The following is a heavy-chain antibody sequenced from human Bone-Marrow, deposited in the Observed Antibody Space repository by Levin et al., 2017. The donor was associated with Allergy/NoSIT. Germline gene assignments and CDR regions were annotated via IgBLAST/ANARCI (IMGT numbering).Heavy chain of an antibody. V-gene: IGHV3-23*01. D-gene: IGHD6-13*01. Sequence: PGGSLRLSCAASGFRFNDYAMSWVRQAPGKGLEWVSAISGSGGPTYYADSVKGRFTLSRDNSKNTLYLQMNSLSAEDTAVYFCAKDRGKGAASRPTSWGQGALVTATS. J-gene: IGHJ5*02. CDR3: AKDRGKGAASRPTS. CDR1: GFRFNDYA. CDR2: ISGSGGPT.